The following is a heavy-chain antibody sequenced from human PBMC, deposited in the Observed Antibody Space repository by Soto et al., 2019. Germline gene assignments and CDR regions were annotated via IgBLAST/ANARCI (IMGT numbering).Heavy chain of an antibody. CDR1: GFTFSNTW. D-gene: IGHD2-2*01. Sequence: GGSLRLSCTASGFTFSNTWMHWVRQAPGKGLVWVSHINSDGTTTTYADSVKGRFTISRDNAKNTVHLQMNSLRAEDTAVYYCATDGSYAQHVWGQGTTVTVSS. J-gene: IGHJ6*02. CDR3: ATDGSYAQHV. V-gene: IGHV3-74*01. CDR2: INSDGTTT.